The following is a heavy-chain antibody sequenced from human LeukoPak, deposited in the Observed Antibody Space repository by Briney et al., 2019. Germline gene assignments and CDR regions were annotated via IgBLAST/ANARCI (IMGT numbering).Heavy chain of an antibody. V-gene: IGHV4-39*01. Sequence: SETLSLTCTVSGGSISSYYWGWIRQPPGKGLEWIASIYYSGSTYYNPSLKSRVTISVDTSKNQLSLKLSSLTAADTAVYYCARHEYSGSYYGLSWFDPWGQGTLVTVSS. CDR1: GGSISSYY. CDR3: ARHEYSGSYYGLSWFDP. CDR2: IYYSGST. D-gene: IGHD1-26*01. J-gene: IGHJ5*02.